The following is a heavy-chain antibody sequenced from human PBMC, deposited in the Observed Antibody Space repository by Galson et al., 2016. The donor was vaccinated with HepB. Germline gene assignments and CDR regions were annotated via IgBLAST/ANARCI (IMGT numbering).Heavy chain of an antibody. V-gene: IGHV1-69*13. D-gene: IGHD4-23*01. Sequence: VKVSCKASGGTFGSYAISWVRQAPGQGLEWMGGIIPIFGTANYAQNFQGRVTLTADESTSTAYMELSSLRSEDTAVYYCARRWVVSRPPEVYHYFYGMDVWGQGTTVTVSS. J-gene: IGHJ6*02. CDR2: IIPIFGTA. CDR1: GGTFGSYA. CDR3: ARRWVVSRPPEVYHYFYGMDV.